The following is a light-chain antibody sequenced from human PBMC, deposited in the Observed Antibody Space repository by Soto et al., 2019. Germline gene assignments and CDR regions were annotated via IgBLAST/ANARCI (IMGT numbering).Light chain of an antibody. V-gene: IGLV1-44*01. CDR2: TND. CDR1: SSNIGSNT. J-gene: IGLJ3*02. Sequence: QAVVTQPPSASGAPGQRVTISCSGSSSNIGSNTVSWYQQLPGTAPKLLIYTNDQRPSGVPDRFSGSKSGTSASLAISGLQSEDEADYYCATWDDTLNGPWVFGGGTKLTVL. CDR3: ATWDDTLNGPWV.